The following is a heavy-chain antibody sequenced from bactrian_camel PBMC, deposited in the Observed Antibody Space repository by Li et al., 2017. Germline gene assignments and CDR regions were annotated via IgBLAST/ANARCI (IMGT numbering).Heavy chain of an antibody. CDR3: ASRKWGCTGELRAEDYSA. CDR2: IESDGST. J-gene: IGHJ6*01. V-gene: IGHV3S53*01. D-gene: IGHD4*01. CDR1: GITSSTNC. Sequence: HVQLVESGGGSVQAGGSLTLSCAASGITSSTNCIGWFRQIPDREREGVAGIESDGSTSYADSVKGRFTIPQDSAKNILYLQMHSLKPEDTAMYYCASRKWGCTGELRAEDYSAWGQGTQVTVS.